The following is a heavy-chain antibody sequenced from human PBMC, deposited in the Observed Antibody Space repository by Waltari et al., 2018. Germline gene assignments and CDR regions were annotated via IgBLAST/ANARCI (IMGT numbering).Heavy chain of an antibody. CDR3: ARGPATVH. CDR1: GFTFSSYA. Sequence: QVQLVESGGGVVQPGRSLRLSCAASGFTFSSYAMHWVRQAPGKGLEWVAVISYDGSNKYYADSVKGRFTISRDNSKNTLYLQMNSLRAEDTAVYYCARGPATVHWGQGTLVTVSS. V-gene: IGHV3-30-3*01. J-gene: IGHJ4*02. CDR2: ISYDGSNK.